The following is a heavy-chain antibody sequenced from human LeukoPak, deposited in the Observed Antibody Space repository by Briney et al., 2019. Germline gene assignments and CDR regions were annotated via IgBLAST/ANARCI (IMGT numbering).Heavy chain of an antibody. J-gene: IGHJ4*02. CDR1: GYTFTGYY. V-gene: IGHV1-2*02. CDR2: INPNSGGT. D-gene: IGHD6-13*01. CDR3: ARDISGYSSSWYFDY. Sequence: ASVKVSCKASGYTFTGYYMHWVRQAPGQGLEWMGWINPNSGGTNYAQKFQGRVTMTRDTSISTAYMELSRLRSDDTAVYYCARDISGYSSSWYFDYWGQGTLVTVSS.